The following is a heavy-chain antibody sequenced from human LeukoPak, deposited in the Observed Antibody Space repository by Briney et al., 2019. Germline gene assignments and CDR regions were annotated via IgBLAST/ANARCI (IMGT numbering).Heavy chain of an antibody. D-gene: IGHD2-8*02. CDR3: ARKQAISGGFDS. J-gene: IGHJ4*02. V-gene: IGHV4-59*01. CDR2: IFFSGDA. Sequence: SETLSLTCIASSGSISNYYWSWFRQPPGKGLEWIGYIFFSGDAKHNPSLPSRVTISIDTSSKFSLKLASVTAADTAVYFCARKQAISGGFDSWGQGTPVTVSS. CDR1: SGSISNYY.